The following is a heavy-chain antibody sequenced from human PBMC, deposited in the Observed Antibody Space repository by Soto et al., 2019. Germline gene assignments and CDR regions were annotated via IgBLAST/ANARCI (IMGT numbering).Heavy chain of an antibody. V-gene: IGHV1-18*01. J-gene: IGHJ4*02. CDR2: ISAYNGNT. CDR3: ARGTRAVNY. D-gene: IGHD3-22*01. CDR1: GYTFTSYG. Sequence: ASVKVSCKASGYTFTSYGISWVRQAPGQGLEWMGWISAYNGNTNYAQKFQGRVTMTRNTSISTAYMELSSLRSEDTAVYFCARGTRAVNYWGQGSLVTVSS.